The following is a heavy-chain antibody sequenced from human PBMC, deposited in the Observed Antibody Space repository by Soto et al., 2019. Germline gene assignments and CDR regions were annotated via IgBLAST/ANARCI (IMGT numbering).Heavy chain of an antibody. J-gene: IGHJ5*02. Sequence: SETLSLTCSASGDSVSSSYWSWIRQPPGKGLEWIGYIYYSGSTNYNPSLKSRVTISLDTSKNQFSLKVSSVTAADTAVYYCARGYDWFDPWGQGTLVTVSS. V-gene: IGHV4-59*02. CDR2: IYYSGST. D-gene: IGHD5-12*01. CDR1: GDSVSSSY. CDR3: ARGYDWFDP.